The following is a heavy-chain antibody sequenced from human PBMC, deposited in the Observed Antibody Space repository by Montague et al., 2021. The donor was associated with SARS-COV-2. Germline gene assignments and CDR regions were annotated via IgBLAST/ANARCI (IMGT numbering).Heavy chain of an antibody. J-gene: IGHJ5*02. Sequence: SLRLSCAASGFTFSTYAMHWVRQAPGKGLEWVAVISYDGRNKYYADSVKGRFTISRDNSKNTLYLQMTSLRTEDTAVYYCTKIVYDFWTYPRGFDPWGQGTLVTASS. V-gene: IGHV3-30*04. CDR3: TKIVYDFWTYPRGFDP. D-gene: IGHD3-3*01. CDR2: ISYDGRNK. CDR1: GFTFSTYA.